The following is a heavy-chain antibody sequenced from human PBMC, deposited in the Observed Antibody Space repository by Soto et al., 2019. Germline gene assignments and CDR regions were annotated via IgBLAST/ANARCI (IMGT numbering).Heavy chain of an antibody. CDR1: GFPFTNYW. V-gene: IGHV3-74*01. D-gene: IGHD2-8*02. Sequence: GGPLRPSCEAPGFPFTNYWRNWVGQTPGKGLMWVSRISPDGSDVGYADSVEGRFTVSRDNAKNTLYLQMHSLRAEDTAMYYCACWGHIVPVAPSDFDRWGQGTLVTVSS. CDR3: ACWGHIVPVAPSDFDR. CDR2: ISPDGSDV. J-gene: IGHJ5*02.